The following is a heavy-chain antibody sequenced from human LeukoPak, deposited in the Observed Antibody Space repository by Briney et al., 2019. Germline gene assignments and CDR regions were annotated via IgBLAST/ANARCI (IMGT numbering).Heavy chain of an antibody. Sequence: PSETLSLTCTVSGGSISSDGYYWSWIRQHPGKGLEWIGYIYYSGGTYYNPSLKSRVTISVDTSKNQFSLKLSSVTAADTAVYYCAREGGKDFDYWGQGTLVTVSS. V-gene: IGHV4-31*03. CDR2: IYYSGGT. CDR3: AREGGKDFDY. J-gene: IGHJ4*02. CDR1: GGSISSDGYY. D-gene: IGHD3-16*01.